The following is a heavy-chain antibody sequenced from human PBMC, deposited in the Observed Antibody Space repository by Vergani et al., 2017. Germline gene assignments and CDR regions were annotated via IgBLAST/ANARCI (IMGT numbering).Heavy chain of an antibody. J-gene: IGHJ4*02. CDR1: GFTFSTFG. CDR2: LGKDGINT. V-gene: IGHV3-30*02. Sequence: QVQLVESAGGVVQPGGSVRLSCAASGFTFSTFGMHWIRQAPGKGLEWLAYLGKDGINTNYRDAVKGRFTISRDNSKDILYLQIDSLRSEDTALYYCAKYLRDTSEGVLDSWGTGTLVTVSS. CDR3: AKYLRDTSEGVLDS. D-gene: IGHD3-10*01.